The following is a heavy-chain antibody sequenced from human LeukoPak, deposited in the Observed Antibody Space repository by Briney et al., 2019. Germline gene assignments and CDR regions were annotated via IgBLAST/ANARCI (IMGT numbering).Heavy chain of an antibody. CDR1: GGSFSGYY. V-gene: IGHV4-34*01. CDR2: INHSGST. CDR3: ARASSSSYCSSTSCYYYYYGMDV. D-gene: IGHD2-2*01. J-gene: IGHJ6*02. Sequence: SETLSLTCAVYGGSFSGYYWSWIRQPPGKGLEWIGEINHSGSTNYNPSLKSRVTISVDTSKNQFSLKLSSVAAADTAVYYCARASSSSYCSSTSCYYYYYGMDVWGQGTTVTVSS.